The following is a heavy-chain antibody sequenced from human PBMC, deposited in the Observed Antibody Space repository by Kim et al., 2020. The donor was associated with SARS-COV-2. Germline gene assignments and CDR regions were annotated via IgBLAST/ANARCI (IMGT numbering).Heavy chain of an antibody. CDR1: GFTFGDYA. CDR3: AKGEVGADLDY. D-gene: IGHD1-26*01. Sequence: GGSLRLSCAASGFTFGDYAMHWVRQAPGKGLEWVSGISWNSGSIGYAASMKGRFTIYRDNAKNSLYLQMNSLRAEDTALYYCAKGEVGADLDYWGQGTLVTVSS. V-gene: IGHV3-9*01. J-gene: IGHJ4*02. CDR2: ISWNSGSI.